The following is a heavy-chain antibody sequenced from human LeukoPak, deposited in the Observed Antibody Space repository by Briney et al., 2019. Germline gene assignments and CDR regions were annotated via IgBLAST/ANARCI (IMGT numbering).Heavy chain of an antibody. CDR1: GFTFSSYS. V-gene: IGHV3-48*01. J-gene: IGHJ4*02. Sequence: GGSLRLSCAASGFTFSSYSMNWVRQAPGKGLEWVSYISSGSLTIYYADSVKGRFTISRANAKNSLYLHMNSLRAEDTAVYYCAREAITGHREFDYWGQGTLVTVSS. D-gene: IGHD1-20*01. CDR3: AREAITGHREFDY. CDR2: ISSGSLTI.